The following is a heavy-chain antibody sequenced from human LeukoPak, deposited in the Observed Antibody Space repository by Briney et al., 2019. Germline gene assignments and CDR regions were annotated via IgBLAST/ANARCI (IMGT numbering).Heavy chain of an antibody. CDR1: GYTFTDYY. CDR2: INPNDGDT. V-gene: IGHV1-2*02. D-gene: IGHD2-2*01. CDR3: ARANFLYCSSSTCLFDY. Sequence: ASVKVSCKASGYTFTDYYMHWVRQAPGQGFEWMGWINPNDGDTNYAQKFQGRVTMTRGTSISTAHMEVSRLRPDDTAVYYCARANFLYCSSSTCLFDYWGQGTLVTVSS. J-gene: IGHJ4*02.